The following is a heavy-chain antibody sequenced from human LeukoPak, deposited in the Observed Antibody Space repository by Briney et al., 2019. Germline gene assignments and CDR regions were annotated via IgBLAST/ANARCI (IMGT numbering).Heavy chain of an antibody. D-gene: IGHD3-10*01. CDR3: AREVSGGFDF. V-gene: IGHV3-21*01. CDR2: FGTRSTSV. J-gene: IGHJ4*02. CDR1: GFTFSGYS. Sequence: GGSLRLSCTASGFTFSGYSMNWIRQAPGKGLEWVSSFGTRSTSVYHAGSVKGRFAISRDNAKNSLYLQMNSLRAEDTALYYCAREVSGGFDFWGQGTLVTVSS.